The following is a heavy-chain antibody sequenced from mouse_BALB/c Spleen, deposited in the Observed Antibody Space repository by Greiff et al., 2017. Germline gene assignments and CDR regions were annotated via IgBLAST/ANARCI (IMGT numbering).Heavy chain of an antibody. D-gene: IGHD2-1*01. CDR3: ASRDGNYKPFAY. CDR2: INPGSGGT. V-gene: IGHV1-54*01. CDR1: GYAFTNYL. J-gene: IGHJ3*01. Sequence: LEESGAELVRPGTSVKVSCKASGYAFTNYLIEWVKQRPGQGLEWIGVINPGSGGTNYNEKFKGKATLTADKSSSTAYMQLSSLTSDDSAVYFCASRDGNYKPFAYWGQGTLVTVSA.